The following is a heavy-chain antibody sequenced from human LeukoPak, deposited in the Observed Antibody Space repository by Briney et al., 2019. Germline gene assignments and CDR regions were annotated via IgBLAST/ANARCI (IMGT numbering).Heavy chain of an antibody. D-gene: IGHD3-22*01. J-gene: IGHJ4*02. Sequence: QSGGSLRLSCAASGFTFSSYWMNWVRQAPGKGLEWVANIKEDGSEKYYVDSVKGRFSISRDNAKNSLYLQMNSLSAEDTAIYYCARKFYYDSSAYKGYIDYWGQGTLVTVSS. V-gene: IGHV3-7*03. CDR3: ARKFYYDSSAYKGYIDY. CDR2: IKEDGSEK. CDR1: GFTFSSYW.